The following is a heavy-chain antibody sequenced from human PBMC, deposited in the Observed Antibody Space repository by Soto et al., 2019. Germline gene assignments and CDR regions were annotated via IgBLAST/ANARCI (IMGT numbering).Heavy chain of an antibody. Sequence: HPGVSLRLSCAASGFSFSSYAMNWVRQAPGKGLEWVAVISFDGRDKYYADSVKGRVTISRDNSNNTLFLQMTNLRVEDTAVYYCAKDDTVADLHYFDNWGQGTLVTVSS. CDR3: AKDDTVADLHYFDN. CDR2: ISFDGRDK. J-gene: IGHJ4*02. CDR1: GFSFSSYA. D-gene: IGHD4-17*01. V-gene: IGHV3-30*18.